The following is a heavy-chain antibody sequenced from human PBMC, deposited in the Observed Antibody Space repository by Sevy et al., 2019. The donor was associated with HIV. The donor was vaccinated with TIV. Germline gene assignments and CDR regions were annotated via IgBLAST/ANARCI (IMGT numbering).Heavy chain of an antibody. CDR2: ISSSSSYI. J-gene: IGHJ3*02. CDR1: GFTFSSYS. CDR3: ARDKTGGELVSFDAFDI. V-gene: IGHV3-21*01. D-gene: IGHD1-26*01. Sequence: GESLKISCAASGFTFSSYSMNWVRQAPGKGLEWVSSISSSSSYIYYADSVKGRFTISRDNAKNSLYLQMNSLRAEDTAVYYFARDKTGGELVSFDAFDIWGQGTMVTVSS.